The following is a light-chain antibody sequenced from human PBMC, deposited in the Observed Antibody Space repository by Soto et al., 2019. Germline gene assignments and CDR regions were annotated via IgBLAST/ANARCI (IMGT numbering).Light chain of an antibody. J-gene: IGKJ2*01. CDR3: QQSYSTRYT. V-gene: IGKV1-39*01. CDR1: RTISRY. CDR2: AAS. Sequence: DIQMTQSPSSLSASVGDRVTITCRASRTISRYLNWYQQKPGKAPKILMYAASNLQSGVPSRFSGGGSGTDFNLTISSLQPGDSATYYCQQSYSTRYTFGQGTKLEIK.